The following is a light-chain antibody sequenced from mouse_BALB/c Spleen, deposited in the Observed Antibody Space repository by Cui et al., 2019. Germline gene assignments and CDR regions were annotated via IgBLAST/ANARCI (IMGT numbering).Light chain of an antibody. CDR1: SSVSY. CDR2: LTS. J-gene: IGKJ2*01. CDR3: QQWSSNPYT. V-gene: IGKV4-68*01. Sequence: QCVPTQSPAPMSASPGEKVTMTCSASSSVSYMYWYQQKPRSSPKPWIYLTSNLACGVPARFSGSGSGTSYSLTISSMEAEDAATYYCQQWSSNPYTFGGGTKLEIK.